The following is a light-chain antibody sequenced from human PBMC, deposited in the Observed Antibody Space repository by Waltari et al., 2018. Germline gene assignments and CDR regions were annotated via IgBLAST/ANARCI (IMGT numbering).Light chain of an antibody. Sequence: QSALTQPASVSGSPGQSITISCTGASTDVGDYNYVSWLQQIPGKAPKVILYDVTKRPSGVSNRFSGSKSGNSASLSISGLQAEDEAHYDCCSYAGRSTWVFGGGTKVTVL. J-gene: IGLJ3*02. V-gene: IGLV2-14*03. CDR2: DVT. CDR1: STDVGDYNY. CDR3: CSYAGRSTWV.